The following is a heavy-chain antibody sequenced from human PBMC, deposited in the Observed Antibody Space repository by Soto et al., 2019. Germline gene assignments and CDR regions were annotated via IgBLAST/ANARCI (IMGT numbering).Heavy chain of an antibody. D-gene: IGHD3-10*01. CDR2: ISYDGSNK. J-gene: IGHJ6*02. CDR3: AKDLYELGLLWFGGLYYGMDV. CDR1: GFTFSSYG. V-gene: IGHV3-30*18. Sequence: QVQLVESGGGVVQPGRSLRLSCAASGFTFSSYGMHWVRQAPGKGLEWVAVISYDGSNKYYADSVKGRFTISRDNSKNTLYLQMNSLRAEDTAVYYCAKDLYELGLLWFGGLYYGMDVWGQGTTVTVSS.